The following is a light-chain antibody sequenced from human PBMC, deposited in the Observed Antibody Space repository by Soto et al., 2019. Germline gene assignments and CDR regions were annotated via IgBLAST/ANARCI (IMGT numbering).Light chain of an antibody. J-gene: IGKJ4*01. CDR2: AAS. CDR1: QAVSTW. Sequence: DIQMTQSPSSVSASVGDTVTITCRASQAVSTWLAWYQQKPGGAPKLLIYAASTLQSGVPSRFSGSGSGTDFNLTIRSLQPEDFATYYCQQGASFPRTFGGGTKVELK. CDR3: QQGASFPRT. V-gene: IGKV1-12*01.